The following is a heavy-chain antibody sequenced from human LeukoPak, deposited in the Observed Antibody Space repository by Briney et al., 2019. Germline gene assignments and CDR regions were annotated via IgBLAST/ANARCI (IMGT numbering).Heavy chain of an antibody. CDR1: GGSISSGSYY. CDR2: IYTSGST. Sequence: PSQTLSLTCTVSGGSISSGSYYWSWIRQPAGKGLEWIGRIYTSGSTNYNPSLKSRVTISVDMSKNQFSLKLSSVTAADTAVYYCAKGSRGFWSGYYDYWGQGTLVTVSS. V-gene: IGHV4-61*02. J-gene: IGHJ4*02. D-gene: IGHD3-3*01. CDR3: AKGSRGFWSGYYDY.